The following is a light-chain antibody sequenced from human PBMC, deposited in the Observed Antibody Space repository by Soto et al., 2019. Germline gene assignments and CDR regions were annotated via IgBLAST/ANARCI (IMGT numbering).Light chain of an antibody. CDR2: DAS. Sequence: DIQMTQSPSTLSASVGDRVTITCRASQSISSWLAWYQQKPGKAPKLLISDASNLDSRVPSRFSGSGSGTEFTLTISSLQPDDFATYYCQQYNSYPYTFGQGTKVEIK. CDR1: QSISSW. J-gene: IGKJ2*01. V-gene: IGKV1-5*01. CDR3: QQYNSYPYT.